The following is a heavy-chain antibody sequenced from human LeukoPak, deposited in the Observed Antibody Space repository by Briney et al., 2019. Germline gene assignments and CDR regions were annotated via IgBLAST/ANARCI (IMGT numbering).Heavy chain of an antibody. CDR2: INSDGSST. CDR3: ARVIPRGYYDSSGYLFDY. J-gene: IGHJ4*02. D-gene: IGHD3-22*01. V-gene: IGHV3-74*01. Sequence: TGGSLRLSCAASGFTFSSYWMHWVRQAPGKGLVWVSRINSDGSSTSYADSVKDRFTISRDNAKNTLYLQMNSLRAEDTAVYYCARVIPRGYYDSSGYLFDYWGQGTLVTVSS. CDR1: GFTFSSYW.